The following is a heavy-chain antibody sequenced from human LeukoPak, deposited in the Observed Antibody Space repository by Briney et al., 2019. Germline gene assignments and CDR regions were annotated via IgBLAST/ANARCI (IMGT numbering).Heavy chain of an antibody. D-gene: IGHD3-3*01. CDR2: FDPEDGET. V-gene: IGHV1-24*01. Sequence: ASVKVSCKVSGYTLTELSMHWVRQAPGKGLEWMGGFDPEDGETIYAQKFQGRVTMTEDTSTDTAYMELSSLRSEDTAVYYCARVRPGYTRRITIFGVVTKGDAFDIWGQGTMVTVSS. CDR1: GYTLTELS. CDR3: ARVRPGYTRRITIFGVVTKGDAFDI. J-gene: IGHJ3*02.